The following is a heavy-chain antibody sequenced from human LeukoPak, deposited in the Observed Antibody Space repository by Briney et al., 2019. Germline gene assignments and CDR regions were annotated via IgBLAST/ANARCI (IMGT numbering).Heavy chain of an antibody. J-gene: IGHJ4*02. CDR2: IYYSGTT. D-gene: IGHD5-18*01. Sequence: PSETLSLTCTVSGGSISSYYWSWIRQHPGKGLEWIGYIYYSGTTNYNPSLRSRVTISVDTSKNQLSLKLSSVTAADTAVYYCARIVPYNYGYVDYWGQGTLVTVSS. CDR1: GGSISSYY. V-gene: IGHV4-59*01. CDR3: ARIVPYNYGYVDY.